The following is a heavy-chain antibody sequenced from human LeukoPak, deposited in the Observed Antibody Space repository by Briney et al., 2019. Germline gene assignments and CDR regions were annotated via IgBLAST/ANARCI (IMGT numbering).Heavy chain of an antibody. J-gene: IGHJ4*02. V-gene: IGHV3-53*01. CDR2: LYASGDT. CDR3: ARVLSLAYFDY. D-gene: IGHD3-16*01. Sequence: PGGSLRLSCAASGFTFSDYYMTWVRQAPGKGPEWLAVLYASGDTYYADPVKGRLTISRDNSKNTLYLQMNSLRVEDTATYYCARVLSLAYFDYWDQGALVTVSS. CDR1: GFTFSDYY.